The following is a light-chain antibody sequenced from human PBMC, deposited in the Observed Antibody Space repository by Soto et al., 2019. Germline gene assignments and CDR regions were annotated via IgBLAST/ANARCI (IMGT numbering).Light chain of an antibody. Sequence: DIQMTQSPSSLSASLGDRVTITCRASQTISSWLAWYQQKPGKAPKLLIYKASTLKSGVPSRFSGSESGTQFTLTISSLQPDDFATYYCQQYSGYSRTFGQGTKVDIK. CDR3: QQYSGYSRT. V-gene: IGKV1-5*03. CDR1: QTISSW. CDR2: KAS. J-gene: IGKJ1*01.